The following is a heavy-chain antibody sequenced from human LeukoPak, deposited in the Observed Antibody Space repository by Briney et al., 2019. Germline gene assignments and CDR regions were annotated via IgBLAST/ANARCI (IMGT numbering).Heavy chain of an antibody. D-gene: IGHD1-26*01. CDR3: ARENSGSYREFAY. CDR1: GGSISSYY. J-gene: IGHJ4*02. V-gene: IGHV4-4*07. Sequence: SETLSLTCTVSGGSISSYYWTWIRQPAGKGLEGIGRIYPSGSTNYNPSLKSRVTMSVDTSKNQSSLKLSSVTAADTAVYYCARENSGSYREFAYWGQGTLVTVSS. CDR2: IYPSGST.